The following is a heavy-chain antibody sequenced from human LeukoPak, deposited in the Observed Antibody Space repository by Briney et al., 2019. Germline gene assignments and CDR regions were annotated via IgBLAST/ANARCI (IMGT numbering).Heavy chain of an antibody. CDR3: TRTTGAALLDD. CDR2: IYFSGKT. Sequence: ESLSLTCIVSGSSLTISSYYCGWIRQPPGSGLEWIASIYFSGKTYYNPHLKTRVTISVPMSKTQFAWKLSSVTATTTLGYSCTRTTGAALLDDWGQGTPVTVSS. CDR1: GSSLTISSYY. J-gene: IGHJ4*02. D-gene: IGHD1-1*01. V-gene: IGHV4-39*06.